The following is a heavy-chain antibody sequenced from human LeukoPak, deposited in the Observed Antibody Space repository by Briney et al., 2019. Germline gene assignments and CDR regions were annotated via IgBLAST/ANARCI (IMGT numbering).Heavy chain of an antibody. D-gene: IGHD4-11*01. CDR3: AKEGRPPGTDNYSNWLFDDY. J-gene: IGHJ4*02. CDR2: ISNTGTT. V-gene: IGHV3-66*01. CDR1: GFAVTGNH. Sequence: GGSLRLSCAASGFAVTGNHLTWVRQAPGKGLEWVSVISNTGTTYYADSVKGRLTISRDNSKNTLYVQMNSLRDEDTAVYYCAKEGRPPGTDNYSNWLFDDYWGQGTLVTVSS.